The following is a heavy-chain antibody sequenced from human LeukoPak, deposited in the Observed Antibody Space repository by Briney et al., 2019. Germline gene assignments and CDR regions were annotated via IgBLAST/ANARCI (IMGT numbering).Heavy chain of an antibody. CDR1: GFTFSNYD. V-gene: IGHV3-48*03. J-gene: IGHJ5*02. D-gene: IGHD6-19*01. CDR3: AKDTVAVAALFDP. Sequence: GGSLRLSCAASGFTFSNYDLNWVRQAPGKGLEWGPYIGSSGSTIKYADSVKGRFTISRDNSKNTLYLQMNSLRAEDTAVYYCAKDTVAVAALFDPWGQGTLVTVSS. CDR2: IGSSGSTI.